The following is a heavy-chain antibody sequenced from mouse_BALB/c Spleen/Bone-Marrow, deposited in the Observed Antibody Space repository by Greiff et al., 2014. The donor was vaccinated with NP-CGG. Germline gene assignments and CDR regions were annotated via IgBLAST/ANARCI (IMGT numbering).Heavy chain of an antibody. CDR3: ANYYYGSHFDY. V-gene: IGHV14-3*02. Sequence: EVQLQQSGAALVKPGASVKLSCTASGFNIKDTYMHWVKQRPEQGLEWIGRIDPANGNTKYDPKFQGKATITVDTSSNTAYLQLSSLTSEDTAVYYCANYYYGSHFDYWGQGTTLTVSS. J-gene: IGHJ2*01. CDR2: IDPANGNT. CDR1: GFNIKDTY. D-gene: IGHD1-1*01.